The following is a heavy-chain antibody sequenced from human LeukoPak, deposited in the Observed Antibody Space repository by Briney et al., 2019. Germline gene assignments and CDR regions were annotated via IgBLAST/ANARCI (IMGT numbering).Heavy chain of an antibody. J-gene: IGHJ6*02. CDR2: IYSGGST. V-gene: IGHV3-66*01. Sequence: GGSLRLSCAASGFTFSSYAMSWVRQAPGKGLEWVSVIYSGGSTYYADSVKGRFTISRDNSKNTLYLQMNSLRAEDTAVYYCARDPRAPTNWGHYYYYGMDVWGQGTTVTVSS. CDR1: GFTFSSYA. CDR3: ARDPRAPTNWGHYYYYGMDV. D-gene: IGHD7-27*01.